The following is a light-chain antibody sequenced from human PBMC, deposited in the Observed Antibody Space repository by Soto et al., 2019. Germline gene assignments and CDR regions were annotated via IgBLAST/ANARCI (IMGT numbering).Light chain of an antibody. V-gene: IGLV2-14*01. CDR2: DVS. CDR1: SSDVGGYNY. CDR3: SSYTSSSTYV. Sequence: QSVLTQPASVSRSPGQSITISCTGTSSDVGGYNYVSWYQQHPGKAPKLMIYDVSNRPSGVSNRFSGSKSGNTASLTISGLQAEDEADYYCSSYTSSSTYVFGTGTKVTVL. J-gene: IGLJ1*01.